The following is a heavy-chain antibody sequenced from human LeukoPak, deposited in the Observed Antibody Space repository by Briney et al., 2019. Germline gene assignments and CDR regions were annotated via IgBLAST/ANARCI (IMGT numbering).Heavy chain of an antibody. J-gene: IGHJ4*02. V-gene: IGHV3-21*01. D-gene: IGHD3-3*01. CDR2: ISSSSSYI. CDR1: GFTFSSFS. Sequence: GGSLRLSCVASGFTFSSFSMNWVRQAPGKGLEWVSSISSSSSYIYYADSVKGRFTISRDNAKNSLYLQMNSLRTEDTAVYYCATATIFGVVLYYWGQGTLVTVSS. CDR3: ATATIFGVVLYY.